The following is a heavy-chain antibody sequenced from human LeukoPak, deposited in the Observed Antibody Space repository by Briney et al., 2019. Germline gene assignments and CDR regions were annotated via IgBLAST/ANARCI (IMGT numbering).Heavy chain of an antibody. CDR3: AKVRIAARATYYFDY. V-gene: IGHV3-23*01. CDR2: ISGSGGST. D-gene: IGHD6-6*01. CDR1: GFTFSSYA. J-gene: IGHJ4*02. Sequence: GGSLRLSCAASGFTFSSYAMSWVRQAPGKGLEWVSAISGSGGSTYYADSVKGRFTISRDNSKKTLYLQMNSLRAEDTAVYYCAKVRIAARATYYFDYWGQGTLATVSS.